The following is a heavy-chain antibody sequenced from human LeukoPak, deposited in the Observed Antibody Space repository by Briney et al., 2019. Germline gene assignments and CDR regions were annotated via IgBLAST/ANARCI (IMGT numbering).Heavy chain of an antibody. CDR2: IWYDGSNK. CDR3: AKDSSLDGYNYQFDY. V-gene: IGHV3-33*06. J-gene: IGHJ4*02. CDR1: GFTFSSYG. Sequence: PGGSLRLSCAASGFTFSSYGMHWVRQAPGKGLEWVAVIWYDGSNKYYANSVKGRFTISRDNSKNTLYLQMNSLRAEDTAVYYCAKDSSLDGYNYQFDYWGQGTLVTVSS. D-gene: IGHD5-24*01.